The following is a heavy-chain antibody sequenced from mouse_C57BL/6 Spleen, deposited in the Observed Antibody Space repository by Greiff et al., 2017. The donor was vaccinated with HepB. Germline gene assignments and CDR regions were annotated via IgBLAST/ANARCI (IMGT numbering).Heavy chain of an antibody. CDR2: ISDGGSYT. J-gene: IGHJ3*01. CDR1: GFTFSSYA. Sequence: EVMLVESGGGLVKPGGSLKLSCAASGFTFSSYAMSWVRQTPEKRLEWVATISDGGSYTYYPDNVKGRYTISRDNAKNNLYLQMSHLKSEDTAMYYCARGETTVVQPSWFAYWGQGTLVTVSA. D-gene: IGHD1-1*01. CDR3: ARGETTVVQPSWFAY. V-gene: IGHV5-4*03.